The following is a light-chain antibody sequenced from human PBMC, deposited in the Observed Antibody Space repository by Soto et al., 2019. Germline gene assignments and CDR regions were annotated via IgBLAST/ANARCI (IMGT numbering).Light chain of an antibody. CDR3: SSYAGSNSVL. CDR2: EVT. V-gene: IGLV2-8*01. CDR1: SSDVGGYNY. J-gene: IGLJ2*01. Sequence: QSVLTQPPSASGSPGQSVTISYTGMSSDVGGYNYVSWYQQHPGKAPKLMIYEVTKRPSGVPDRFSGSKSGNTASLTVSGLQDEDEADYYCSSYAGSNSVLFGGGTKLTVL.